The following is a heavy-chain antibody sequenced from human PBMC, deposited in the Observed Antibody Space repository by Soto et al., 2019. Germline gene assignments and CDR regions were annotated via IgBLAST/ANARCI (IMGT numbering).Heavy chain of an antibody. J-gene: IGHJ4*02. CDR1: GGSISSYY. D-gene: IGHD2-2*02. V-gene: IGHV4-59*08. CDR2: IYYSGST. Sequence: SETLSLTCTVSGGSISSYYWSWIRQPPGKGLEWIGYIYYSGSTNYNPSLKSRVTISVDTSKNQFSLKLSSVTAADTAVYYCAGLVPAAIAFDYWGQGTLVTVSS. CDR3: AGLVPAAIAFDY.